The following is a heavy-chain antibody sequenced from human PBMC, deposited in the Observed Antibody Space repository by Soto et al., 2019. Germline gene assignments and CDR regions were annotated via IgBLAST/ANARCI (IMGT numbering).Heavy chain of an antibody. D-gene: IGHD6-13*01. J-gene: IGHJ4*02. V-gene: IGHV3-23*01. Sequence: GESLKISCAASGFTFSSYAMSWVRQAPGKGLEWVSAISGSGGSTYYADSVKGRFTISRDNSKNTLYLQMNSLRAEDTAVYYCWSSSWSLPLDYWGQGTLVTVSS. CDR3: WSSSWSLPLDY. CDR2: ISGSGGST. CDR1: GFTFSSYA.